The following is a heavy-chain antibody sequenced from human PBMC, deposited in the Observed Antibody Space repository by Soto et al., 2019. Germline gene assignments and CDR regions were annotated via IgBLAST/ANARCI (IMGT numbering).Heavy chain of an antibody. CDR1: GDSVSSNSAA. J-gene: IGHJ5*02. Sequence: PSETLSLTCAISGDSVSSNSAAWNWIRQPPPRGLEWLGRTYYRSKWYSDYAVSVKSRITINPDTSKNQFSLQLNSVTPEDAAMYYCAGPHDRAGLGTWGQGTLVTVSS. V-gene: IGHV6-1*01. CDR3: AGPHDRAGLGT. D-gene: IGHD1-1*01. CDR2: TYYRSKWYS.